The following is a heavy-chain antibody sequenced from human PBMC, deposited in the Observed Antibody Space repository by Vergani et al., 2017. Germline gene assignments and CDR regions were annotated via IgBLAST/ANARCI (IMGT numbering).Heavy chain of an antibody. CDR2: ISAYNGDT. V-gene: IGHV1-18*01. D-gene: IGHD2-21*01. CDR3: ARSIGYCAGSTCRAYYFDH. J-gene: IGHJ5*02. Sequence: QVQLVQSGAEVKKPGASVRVSCKASDYTFTNYGISWVRQAPGQGLEWMGWISAYNGDTNYAQKLHGRVTMTTDASTSTAYMELRSLRSDDTAVYYCARSIGYCAGSTCRAYYFDHWGQGTRVTVSS. CDR1: DYTFTNYG.